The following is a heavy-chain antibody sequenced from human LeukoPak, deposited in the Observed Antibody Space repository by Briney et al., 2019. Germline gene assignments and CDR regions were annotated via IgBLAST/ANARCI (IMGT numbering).Heavy chain of an antibody. CDR2: IYYSGST. Sequence: SETLSLTCTVSGGSISSYYWSWIRQPPGKGLERIRYIYYSGSTNYNPSLKSRVTISVDTSKNQFSLKLSSVTAADTAVYYCARQSGIAAAIDYWGQGTLVTVSS. CDR1: GGSISSYY. CDR3: ARQSGIAAAIDY. V-gene: IGHV4-59*08. J-gene: IGHJ4*02. D-gene: IGHD6-13*01.